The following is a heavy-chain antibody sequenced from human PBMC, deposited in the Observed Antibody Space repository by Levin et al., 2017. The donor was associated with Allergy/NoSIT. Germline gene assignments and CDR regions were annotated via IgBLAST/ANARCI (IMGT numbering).Heavy chain of an antibody. CDR2: IYYSGST. J-gene: IGHJ6*02. V-gene: IGHV4-59*01. CDR3: ARGSYSSHLSYYGMDV. CDR1: GGSISSYY. Sequence: GSLRLSCTVSGGSISSYYWSWIRQPPGKGLEWIGYIYYSGSTNYNPSLKSRVTISVDTSKNQFSLKLSSVTAADTAVYYCARGSYSSHLSYYGMDVWGQGTTVTVSS. D-gene: IGHD6-13*01.